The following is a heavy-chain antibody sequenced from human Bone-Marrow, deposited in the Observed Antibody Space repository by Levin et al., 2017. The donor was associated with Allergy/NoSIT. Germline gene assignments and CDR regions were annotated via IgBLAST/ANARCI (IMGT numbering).Heavy chain of an antibody. CDR2: IYVSADST. CDR1: GFTFSSYA. D-gene: IGHD5-12*01. J-gene: IGHJ4*02. V-gene: IGHV3-23*01. Sequence: GGSLRLSCAASGFTFSSYALSWVRQAPGQGLEWVSAIYVSADSTYYSDSVKGRFTIPRDSSKNTLYLHMSSLRAEDTAVYYCARSSRGYGTFDSWGQGTLVTVSS. CDR3: ARSSRGYGTFDS.